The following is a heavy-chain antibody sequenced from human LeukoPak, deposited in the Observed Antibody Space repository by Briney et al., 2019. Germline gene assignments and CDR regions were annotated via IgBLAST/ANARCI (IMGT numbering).Heavy chain of an antibody. D-gene: IGHD3-16*01. CDR2: IYPGDSDT. CDR1: GYSFTSYW. V-gene: IGHV5-51*01. CDR3: ARRVMITFGGGYYFDY. J-gene: IGHJ4*02. Sequence: GASLQISCKGSGYSFTSYWIGWVRQLPGKGLEWMGIIYPGDSDTRYSPSFQGQVTISADKSISTAYLQWSSLKASDTAMYYCARRVMITFGGGYYFDYWGQGTLVTVSS.